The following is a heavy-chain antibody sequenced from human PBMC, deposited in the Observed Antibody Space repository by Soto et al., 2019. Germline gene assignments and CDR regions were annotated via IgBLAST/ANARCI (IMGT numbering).Heavy chain of an antibody. V-gene: IGHV3-23*01. Sequence: GGSLRLSCVASGFTFTNVAMTWVRQAPGKGLEWVSSITDGGGSTDYADSVKGRFTISRGNSKSTLYLQMNNLRADDTAVYYCAKLYWNPRYFDYWGQGARVTVSS. CDR2: ITDGGGST. CDR3: AKLYWNPRYFDY. CDR1: GFTFTNVA. D-gene: IGHD1-1*01. J-gene: IGHJ4*02.